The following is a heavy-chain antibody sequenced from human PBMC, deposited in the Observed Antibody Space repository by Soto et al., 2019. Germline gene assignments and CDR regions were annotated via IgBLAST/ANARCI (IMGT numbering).Heavy chain of an antibody. CDR3: ARDRRGLLDFWSGSYDMDV. Sequence: SVKVSCKASGGTFSSYAISWVRQAPGQGLEWMGGIIPIFGTANYAQKFQGRVTITADESTSTAYMELSSLRSEDTAVYYCARDRRGLLDFWSGSYDMDVWGQGTTVTVSS. D-gene: IGHD3-3*01. V-gene: IGHV1-69*13. J-gene: IGHJ6*02. CDR2: IIPIFGTA. CDR1: GGTFSSYA.